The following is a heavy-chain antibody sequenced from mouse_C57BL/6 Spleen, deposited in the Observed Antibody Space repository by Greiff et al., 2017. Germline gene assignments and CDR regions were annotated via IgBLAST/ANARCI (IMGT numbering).Heavy chain of an antibody. CDR2: IDPSDSYT. V-gene: IGHV1-69*01. J-gene: IGHJ4*01. D-gene: IGHD2-3*01. CDR3: ERSGYDDGYPYYATDY. CDR1: GFTFTSYW. Sequence: QVQLQQSGAELVMPGASVKLSCKASGFTFTSYWMPWVKQSPGQGLEWIGEIDPSDSYTNYTHKFKGKFTLTVDKSSSTAYMQLSSLTSEDSAVYYRERSGYDDGYPYYATDYWGQGTSVTVSS.